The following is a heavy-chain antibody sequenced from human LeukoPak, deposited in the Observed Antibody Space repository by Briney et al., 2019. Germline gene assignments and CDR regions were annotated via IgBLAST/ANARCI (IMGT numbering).Heavy chain of an antibody. CDR3: ARHKDGIAVAFDY. D-gene: IGHD6-19*01. Sequence: SETLSLTCSVSGGSISSSSYYWGWIRQPPGKGLEWIGSIYYSGSTYYNPSLKSRVTISVDTSKNQFSLRLSSVTAADTAVYYCARHKDGIAVAFDYWGQGTLVTVSS. CDR1: GGSISSSSYY. J-gene: IGHJ4*02. CDR2: IYYSGST. V-gene: IGHV4-39*01.